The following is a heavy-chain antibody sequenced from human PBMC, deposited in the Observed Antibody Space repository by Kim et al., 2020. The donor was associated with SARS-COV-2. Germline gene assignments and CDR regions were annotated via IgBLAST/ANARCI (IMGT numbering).Heavy chain of an antibody. CDR3: AKGGCSSTSCSEPYYYYYGMDV. V-gene: IGHV3-23*01. CDR1: GFTFSSYA. D-gene: IGHD2-2*01. CDR2: ISGSGGST. J-gene: IGHJ6*02. Sequence: GGSLRLSCAASGFTFSSYAMSWVRQALGKGLEWVSAISGSGGSTYYADSVKGRFTISRDNSKNTLYLQMNSLRAEDTAVYYCAKGGCSSTSCSEPYYYYYGMDVWGQGTTVTVSS.